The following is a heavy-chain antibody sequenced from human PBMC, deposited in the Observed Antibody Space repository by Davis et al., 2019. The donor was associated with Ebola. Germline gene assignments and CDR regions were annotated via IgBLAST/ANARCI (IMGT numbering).Heavy chain of an antibody. CDR2: ISPFTHNT. V-gene: IGHV1-18*01. CDR1: GCTFSSYT. J-gene: IGHJ4*02. Sequence: ASVKVSCKASGCTFSSYTISWVRQAPGQGLEWMGWISPFTHNTPSAQKFQGRITMTTDGSTNTVFMDLTSLRSNDTAVYYCAREGQQLGVSEYWGQGTLVTVSS. D-gene: IGHD6-13*01. CDR3: AREGQQLGVSEY.